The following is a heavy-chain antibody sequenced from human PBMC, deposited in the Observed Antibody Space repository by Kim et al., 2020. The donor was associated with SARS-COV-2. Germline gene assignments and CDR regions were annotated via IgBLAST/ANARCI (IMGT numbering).Heavy chain of an antibody. D-gene: IGHD6-13*01. CDR1: GFTFSSYA. V-gene: IGHV3-30-3*01. CDR2: ISYDGSNK. CDR3: ARVAAGSYYYGMDV. Sequence: GGSLRLSCAASGFTFSSYAMHWVRQAPGMGLEWVAVISYDGSNKYYADSVKGRFTISRDNSKNTLYLQMNSLRAEDTAVYYCARVAAGSYYYGMDVWGQGTTVTVSS. J-gene: IGHJ6*02.